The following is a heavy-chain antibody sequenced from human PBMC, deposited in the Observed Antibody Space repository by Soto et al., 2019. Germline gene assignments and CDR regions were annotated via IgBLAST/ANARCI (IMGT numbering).Heavy chain of an antibody. V-gene: IGHV4-30-4*01. J-gene: IGHJ4*02. CDR1: GGSISSGDYY. Sequence: QVQLQESGPGLVKPSQTLSLTCTVSGGSISSGDYYWTWSRQPPGKGLEYIGYISYSGITYYNLSLESRRIISACSAMNNFTLKLSSVTSANTAVHYCAGDQVKKLRWVYWGQGTLVNVSS. CDR2: ISYSGIT. CDR3: AGDQVKKLRWVY. D-gene: IGHD5-12*01.